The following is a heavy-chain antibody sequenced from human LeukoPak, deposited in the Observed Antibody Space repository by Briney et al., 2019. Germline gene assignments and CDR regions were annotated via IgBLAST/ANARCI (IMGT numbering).Heavy chain of an antibody. D-gene: IGHD2-2*01. CDR2: ISSSSSYI. Sequence: GGSLRLSCAASGFTFSGYSMNWVRQAPGKGLEWVSSISSSSSYIYYADSVKGRFTISRDNAKNSLYLQMNSLRAEDTAVYYCARSDQPGGDYCSSTSCYLGWFDPWGQGTLVTVPS. J-gene: IGHJ5*02. CDR1: GFTFSGYS. V-gene: IGHV3-21*01. CDR3: ARSDQPGGDYCSSTSCYLGWFDP.